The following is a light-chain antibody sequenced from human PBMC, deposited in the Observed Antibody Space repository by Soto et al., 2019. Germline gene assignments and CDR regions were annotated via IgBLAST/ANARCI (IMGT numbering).Light chain of an antibody. J-gene: IGLJ1*01. Sequence: QSVLTQPRSVSGSPGQSVTISCTGTSSGVGGYNYVSWYQQHPGKAPKLIIYDVNKRPSGVPDRFSASTSGNAASLTISGLQAEDESDYYCCSFVGYHTVVFGSGTKVTV. CDR2: DVN. V-gene: IGLV2-11*01. CDR3: CSFVGYHTVV. CDR1: SSGVGGYNY.